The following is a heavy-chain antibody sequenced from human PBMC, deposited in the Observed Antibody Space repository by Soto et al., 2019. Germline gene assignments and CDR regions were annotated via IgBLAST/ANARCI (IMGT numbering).Heavy chain of an antibody. V-gene: IGHV3-21*02. CDR2: ITSDSSYI. J-gene: IGHJ4*02. CDR3: ARYSGTYRDY. D-gene: IGHD1-26*01. Sequence: EVQLVESGGGLVKPGGSLRLSCAASGFTFSNYNMNWVRQAPGKGLEWVSSITSDSSYIFYADSVKGRFTISRDNAKTSLFLQMNSLRAEATAVYYCARYSGTYRDYWGQGTLVTVSS. CDR1: GFTFSNYN.